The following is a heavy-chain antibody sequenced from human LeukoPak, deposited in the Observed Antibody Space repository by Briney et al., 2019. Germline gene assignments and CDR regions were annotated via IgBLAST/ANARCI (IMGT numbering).Heavy chain of an antibody. V-gene: IGHV4-34*01. CDR3: ARGYYPPRWYFDL. CDR1: GGSFSSYS. CDR2: IIEKGNA. D-gene: IGHD3-10*01. J-gene: IGHJ2*01. Sequence: SETLSLTCALYGGSFSSYSWSWTWIRQTPEKGLEWIGEIIEKGNANYNPSLKSRVTIDLDTSKNQFSLRLTSMTAADTAMYYCARGYYPPRWYFDLWGRGTLVTVSS.